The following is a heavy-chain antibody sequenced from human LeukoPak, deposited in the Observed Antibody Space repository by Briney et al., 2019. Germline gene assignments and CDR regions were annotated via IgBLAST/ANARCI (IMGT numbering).Heavy chain of an antibody. V-gene: IGHV1-69*04. CDR1: GGTFSSYA. CDR2: IIPILGIA. CDR3: VLLETTVTTRVRYFDL. J-gene: IGHJ2*01. Sequence: SVKVSCKASGGTFSSYAISWVRQAPGQGLEWMGRIIPILGIANYAQKFQGRVTITANKSTSTAYMELSSLRSEDTAVYYCVLLETTVTTRVRYFDLWGRGTLVTVSS. D-gene: IGHD4-17*01.